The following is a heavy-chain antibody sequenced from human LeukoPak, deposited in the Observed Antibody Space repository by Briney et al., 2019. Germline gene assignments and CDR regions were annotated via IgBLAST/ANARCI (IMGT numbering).Heavy chain of an antibody. V-gene: IGHV1-8*03. Sequence: ASVKVSCKASGYTFTSYDINWVPQATGQGLEWMGWMNPNSGNTGYAQKFQGRVTITRNTSISTAYMELSSLRSEDTAVYYCARVYYDFWSGYYPYRYYYYMDVWGKGTTVTVSS. CDR2: MNPNSGNT. CDR1: GYTFTSYD. J-gene: IGHJ6*03. CDR3: ARVYYDFWSGYYPYRYYYYMDV. D-gene: IGHD3-3*01.